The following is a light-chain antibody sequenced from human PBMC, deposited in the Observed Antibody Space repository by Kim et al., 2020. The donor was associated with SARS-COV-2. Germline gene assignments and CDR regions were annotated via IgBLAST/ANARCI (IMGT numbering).Light chain of an antibody. CDR3: QSYNRTNVV. J-gene: IGLJ2*01. V-gene: IGLV6-57*03. Sequence: GKTVTISCTRRSGSIDDNYVQWYQQRPGGVPTIVIYEDDERPSGVSDRFSGSIDNSSNSASLTISGQKTEDEADYYCQSYNRTNVVFGGGTQLTVL. CDR1: SGSIDDNY. CDR2: EDD.